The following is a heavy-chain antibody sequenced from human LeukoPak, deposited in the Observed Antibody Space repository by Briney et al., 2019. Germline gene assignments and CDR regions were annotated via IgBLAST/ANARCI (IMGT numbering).Heavy chain of an antibody. CDR1: GFTFSSYW. D-gene: IGHD7-27*01. V-gene: IGHV3-7*01. CDR2: IKQDASEK. Sequence: GGSLRLSCAASGFTFSSYWMSWVRQAPGKGLEWVANIKQDASEKYYVGSVKGRFTISRDNAKNSLYLQMNSLRAKDTAVYFCASGDNFDYWGQGTLVTVSS. CDR3: ASGDNFDY. J-gene: IGHJ4*02.